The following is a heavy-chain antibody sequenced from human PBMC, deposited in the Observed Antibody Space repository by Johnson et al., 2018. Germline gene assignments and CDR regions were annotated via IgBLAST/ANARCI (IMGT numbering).Heavy chain of an antibody. CDR2: SRSKGSGYTT. D-gene: IGHD2-21*02. CDR3: TTHLGFCRGDCHDWIDP. Sequence: EVQLVESGGGLVQPGGSLRLSCEASGFTLSDHYMDWVRQTPGKGLEWVGRSRSKGSGYTTEYAASVKGRFTFSRDESRNSLYLQMNTRRTEDTGVYYCTTHLGFCRGDCHDWIDPWGQGTLVTVSS. CDR1: GFTLSDHY. J-gene: IGHJ5*02. V-gene: IGHV3-72*01.